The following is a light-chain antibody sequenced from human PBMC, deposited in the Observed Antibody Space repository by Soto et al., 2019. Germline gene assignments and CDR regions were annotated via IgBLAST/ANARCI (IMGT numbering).Light chain of an antibody. CDR3: SSPTSSSTGV. Sequence: QSVLTQPPSVSGSPGQSVTISCTGTSSDVGTYTRVSWYQQPPGTAPKLVIYGGSNRPSGVPDRFSGSRSANTASLTISGLQAEDEADYYCSSPTSSSTGVFGGGTKLTV. CDR2: GGS. J-gene: IGLJ3*02. V-gene: IGLV2-18*02. CDR1: SSDVGTYTR.